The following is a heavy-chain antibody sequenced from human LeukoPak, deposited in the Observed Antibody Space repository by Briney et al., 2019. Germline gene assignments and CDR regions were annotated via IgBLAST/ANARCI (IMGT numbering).Heavy chain of an antibody. J-gene: IGHJ4*02. D-gene: IGHD5-12*01. CDR3: AKGAYDYIEMGYFDY. Sequence: GGSLRLSCAASGFTVSSNYMSWVRQAPGKGLEWVSLIIGSSGDTFYADSVKGRFTISRDNSKNRLYLQMNSLRAEDTALYYCAKGAYDYIEMGYFDYWGQGTLVTVSS. CDR1: GFTVSSNY. CDR2: IIGSSGDT. V-gene: IGHV3-23*01.